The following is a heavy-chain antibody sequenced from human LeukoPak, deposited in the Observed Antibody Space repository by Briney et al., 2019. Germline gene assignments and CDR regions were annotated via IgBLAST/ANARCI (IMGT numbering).Heavy chain of an antibody. CDR1: GGSIRSSSYY. D-gene: IGHD6-13*01. CDR2: IYYSGST. CDR3: ARDAGYSSSWITFDY. Sequence: SETLSLTCTVSGGSIRSSSYYWGWIRQPPGKGLECIGSIYYSGSTYYDPSLKSRVTISVDTSKNQFSLKLSSVTAADTAVYYCARDAGYSSSWITFDYWGQGTLVTVSS. J-gene: IGHJ4*02. V-gene: IGHV4-39*07.